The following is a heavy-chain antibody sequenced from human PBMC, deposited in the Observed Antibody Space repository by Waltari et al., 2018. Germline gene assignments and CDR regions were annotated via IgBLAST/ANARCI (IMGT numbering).Heavy chain of an antibody. D-gene: IGHD2-21*01. CDR3: VGARDTP. V-gene: IGHV3-23*01. J-gene: IGHJ5*02. Sequence: EVQLSESGGGLVQPGWSLRLSCATSGLTLSSYGMSWVRQAPGKGLEWVADIRDNGNTHYADSVKGRFTISRDISNSIVYLQMQSLRDEDTALYYCVGARDTPWGQGTLVTVSS. CDR1: GLTLSSYG. CDR2: IRDNGNT.